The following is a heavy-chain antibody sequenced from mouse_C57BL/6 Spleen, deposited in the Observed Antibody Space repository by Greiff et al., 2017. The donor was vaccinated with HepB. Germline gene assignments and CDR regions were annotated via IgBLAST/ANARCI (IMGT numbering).Heavy chain of an antibody. CDR3: ARSDDYFAY. J-gene: IGHJ3*01. CDR2: IYPRSGNT. V-gene: IGHV1-81*01. D-gene: IGHD2-4*01. CDR1: GYTFTSYG. Sequence: VQLQQSGAELARPGAPVKLSCKASGYTFTSYGISWVKQRTGQGLEWIGEIYPRSGNTYYNEKFKGKATLTADKSYRTAYMELRSLTSEDSAVYFCARSDDYFAYWGQGTLVTVSA.